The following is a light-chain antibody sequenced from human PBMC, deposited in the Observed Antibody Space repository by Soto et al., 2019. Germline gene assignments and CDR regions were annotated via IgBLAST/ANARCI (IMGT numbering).Light chain of an antibody. CDR1: RSVSDTL. V-gene: IGKV3-20*01. Sequence: EIVLTQSPGTLSLSPGERATLSCRADRSVSDTLLTWFQQKPGQAPRLLIFGTSNRAPGIPDRFSGSGSGTDFTLTITRLEPEDFAVYYCQQYVTSSPRTFGQGTKVDIK. CDR3: QQYVTSSPRT. CDR2: GTS. J-gene: IGKJ1*01.